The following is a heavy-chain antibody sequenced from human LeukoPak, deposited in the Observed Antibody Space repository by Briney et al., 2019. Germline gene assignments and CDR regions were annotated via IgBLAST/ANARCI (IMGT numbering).Heavy chain of an antibody. Sequence: GGSLRLSCAASGFTFSSYSMNWVRQAPGRGLEWVSVIYSGGTIYYADSVRGRFTISRDNSKNTLYLQMNSLRAEDTAVYYCASESRLWFGDHAFGYWGQGTLVTVSS. D-gene: IGHD3-10*01. CDR2: IYSGGTI. CDR1: GFTFSSYS. V-gene: IGHV3-53*01. J-gene: IGHJ4*02. CDR3: ASESRLWFGDHAFGY.